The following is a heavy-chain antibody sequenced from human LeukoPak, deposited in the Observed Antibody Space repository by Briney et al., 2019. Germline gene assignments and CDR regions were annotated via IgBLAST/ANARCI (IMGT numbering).Heavy chain of an antibody. CDR1: GFTFSSYA. CDR2: ISGSGGST. CDR3: AKAVVPAAIKSWFDP. J-gene: IGHJ5*02. V-gene: IGHV3-23*01. D-gene: IGHD2-2*02. Sequence: GGSLRHSCAASGFTFSSYAMSWVRQAPGKGLEWVSAISGSGGSTYYADSVKGRFTISRDNSKNTLYLQMNSLRAEDTAVYYCAKAVVPAAIKSWFDPWGQGTLVTVSS.